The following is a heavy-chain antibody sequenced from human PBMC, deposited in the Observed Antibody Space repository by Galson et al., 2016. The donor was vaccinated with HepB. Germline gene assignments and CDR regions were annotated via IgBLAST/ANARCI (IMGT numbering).Heavy chain of an antibody. J-gene: IGHJ2*01. Sequence: SLRLSCAASGFTFSSYAMSWVRQAPGKGLEWVSAISGSGGSTYYADSVKGRFTVSRDNSKKTLYLQMNSLRAEDTAIYYCAKRGFGELLSHWYFDLWGRGTLVTVSS. CDR1: GFTFSSYA. D-gene: IGHD3-10*01. V-gene: IGHV3-23*01. CDR2: ISGSGGST. CDR3: AKRGFGELLSHWYFDL.